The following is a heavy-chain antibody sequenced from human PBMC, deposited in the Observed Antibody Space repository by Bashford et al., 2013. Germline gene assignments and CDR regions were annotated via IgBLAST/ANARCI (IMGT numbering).Heavy chain of an antibody. D-gene: IGHD3-16*01. V-gene: IGHV3-9*01. CDR2: ILWNGGRI. CDR3: VRGYHYDRSGNKIPFDY. Sequence: GGSLRLSCVGSGFTFNEHAMHWVRQVPGKGLEWVSGILWNGGRIDYADSVKGRFTISRDSARSSLFLQMTSLRDEDTAVYYCVRGYHYDRSGNKIPFDYWGQGTQVTVSS. CDR1: GFTFNEHA. J-gene: IGHJ4*02.